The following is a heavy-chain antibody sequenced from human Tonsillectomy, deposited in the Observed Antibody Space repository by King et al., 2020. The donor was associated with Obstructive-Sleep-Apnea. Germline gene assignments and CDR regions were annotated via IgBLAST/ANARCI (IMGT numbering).Heavy chain of an antibody. CDR3: ARPGVGASSIIEY. D-gene: IGHD1-26*01. J-gene: IGHJ4*02. CDR1: VFTFSESG. CDR2: IRFDGREN. V-gene: IGHV3-30*02. Sequence: HVQLVESGGGVVQPGRSLRLSCAASVFTFSESGMHWFCRTQVKGLKWVLFIRFDGRENYYADAGKGRFTISRDNARNTLYLHMNSLRVEETAVYYCARPGVGASSIIEYWGQGTLVTVSS.